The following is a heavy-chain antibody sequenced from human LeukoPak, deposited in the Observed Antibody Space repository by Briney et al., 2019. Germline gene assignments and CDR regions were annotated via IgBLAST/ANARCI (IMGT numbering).Heavy chain of an antibody. CDR2: ISSSSSTI. D-gene: IGHD6-13*01. V-gene: IGHV3-48*01. J-gene: IGHJ4*02. CDR3: ARDQMGAAAGIFDY. Sequence: GGSLRLSCAASGFTFSSYWMNWVRQAPGKGLEWVSYISSSSSTIYYADSVKGRFTISRDNAKNSLYLQMNSLRAEDTAVYYCARDQMGAAAGIFDYWDQGTLVTVSS. CDR1: GFTFSSYW.